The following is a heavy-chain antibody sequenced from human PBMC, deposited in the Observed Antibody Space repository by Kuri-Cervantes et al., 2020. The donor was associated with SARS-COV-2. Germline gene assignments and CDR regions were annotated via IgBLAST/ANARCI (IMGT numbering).Heavy chain of an antibody. D-gene: IGHD6-6*01. CDR2: ISGSGGST. CDR1: GFTFSSYG. V-gene: IGHV3-23*01. J-gene: IGHJ3*02. CDR3: ARGYSSSPDAFDI. Sequence: ETLSLTCAASGFTFSSYGMHWVRQAPGKGLEWVSAISGSGGSTYYADSVKGRFTISRDNSKNTLYPQMNSLRAEDTAVYYCARGYSSSPDAFDIWGQGTMVTVSS.